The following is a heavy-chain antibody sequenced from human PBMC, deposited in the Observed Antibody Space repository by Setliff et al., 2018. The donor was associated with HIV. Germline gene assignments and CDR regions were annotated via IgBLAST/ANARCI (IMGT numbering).Heavy chain of an antibody. Sequence: PGGSLRLSCAASGFTFSSYWMSWARQAPGKGLEWVAKINKDGSDKWYVDSVKGRFTTSRDNAKNSLYLQMNSLRAEDTAVYYCARHHNTMVRGVAYFQHWGQGTLVTVSS. J-gene: IGHJ1*01. D-gene: IGHD3-10*01. CDR3: ARHHNTMVRGVAYFQH. V-gene: IGHV3-7*03. CDR2: INKDGSDK. CDR1: GFTFSSYW.